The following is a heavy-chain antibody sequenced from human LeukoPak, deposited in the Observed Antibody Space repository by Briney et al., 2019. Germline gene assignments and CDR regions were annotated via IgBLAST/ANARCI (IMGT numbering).Heavy chain of an antibody. CDR3: AREGELGAYCSSTSCYTFDY. Sequence: GGSLRLSCAASGFTFDDYGMSWVRQAPGKGLEWVSGINWNGGSTGYADSVKGRFTISRDNAKNSLYLQMNSLRAEDTALYYCAREGELGAYCSSTSCYTFDYWGQGTLVTVSS. J-gene: IGHJ4*02. V-gene: IGHV3-20*04. D-gene: IGHD2-2*02. CDR1: GFTFDDYG. CDR2: INWNGGST.